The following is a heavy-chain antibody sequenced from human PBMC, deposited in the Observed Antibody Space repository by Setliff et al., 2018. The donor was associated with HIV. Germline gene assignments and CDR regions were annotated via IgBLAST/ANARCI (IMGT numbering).Heavy chain of an antibody. J-gene: IGHJ6*03. V-gene: IGHV3-33*06. CDR2: IWYDGSNK. CDR3: AKDVDTAMAHYYYMDV. D-gene: IGHD5-18*01. Sequence: GGSLRLSCAASGFTFSSYGMHWVLQAPGKGLEWVAVIWYDGSNKYYADSVKGRFTISRDNSKNTLYLQMNSLRAEDTAVYYCAKDVDTAMAHYYYMDVWGKGTTVTVSS. CDR1: GFTFSSYG.